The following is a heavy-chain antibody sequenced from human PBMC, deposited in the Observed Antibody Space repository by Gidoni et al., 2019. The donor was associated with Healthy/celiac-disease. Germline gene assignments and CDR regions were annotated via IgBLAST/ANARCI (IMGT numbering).Heavy chain of an antibody. CDR3: ARAPSVLLTTGAYYYYGMDV. CDR1: GGPISSYY. V-gene: IGHV4-59*01. D-gene: IGHD4-4*01. J-gene: IGHJ6*02. CDR2: IYYSGST. Sequence: QVQLQESGPGLVKPSETLSLTCTVPGGPISSYYWSWIRQPPGKGLEWIWYIYYSGSTNYNPSLKSRVTISVDTSKNQFSLKLSSVTAADTAVYYCARAPSVLLTTGAYYYYGMDVWGQGTTVTVSS.